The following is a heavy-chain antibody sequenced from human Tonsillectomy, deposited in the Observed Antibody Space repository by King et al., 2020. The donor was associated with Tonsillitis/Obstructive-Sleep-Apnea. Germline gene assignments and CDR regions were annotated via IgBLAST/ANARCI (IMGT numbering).Heavy chain of an antibody. CDR1: GFTFSTYA. Sequence: VQLVESGVGLVQPGGSLRLSCVASGFTFSTYAMTWVRQAPGKGPECVSGISGSNGGTDYADSVKARFTISRDNSKNTLYLQMNSLRADDTALYYCAKDFAAVTGDPGSWGQGTLVTVSS. CDR2: ISGSNGGT. V-gene: IGHV3-23*04. J-gene: IGHJ5*02. D-gene: IGHD6-19*01. CDR3: AKDFAAVTGDPGS.